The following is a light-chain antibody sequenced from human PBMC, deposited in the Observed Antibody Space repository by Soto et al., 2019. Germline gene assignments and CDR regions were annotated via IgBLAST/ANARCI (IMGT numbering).Light chain of an antibody. Sequence: EIRMQPSPATLSVSPGESVPLSCRASQNINSKLAWYQQKPGQAPRLLIYGASSRATGIPDRFSGSGSGTDFTLTISRLEPEDFAVYYCQQYGSSPSTFGQGTRLEIK. V-gene: IGKV3-20*01. J-gene: IGKJ5*01. CDR2: GAS. CDR1: QNINSK. CDR3: QQYGSSPST.